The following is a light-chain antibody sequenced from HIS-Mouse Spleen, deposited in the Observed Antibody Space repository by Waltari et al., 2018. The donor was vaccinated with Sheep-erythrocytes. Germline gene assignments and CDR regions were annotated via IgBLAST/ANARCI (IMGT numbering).Light chain of an antibody. J-gene: IGLJ3*02. CDR3: AAWDDSLNGPV. CDR1: SSNIGSNT. CDR2: SNN. Sequence: QSVLTQPPSASGTPGQRVTISCSGSSSNIGSNTVNWYQHRPGTAPKLPIYSNNQRPSGVPDRCSGSKSGTSASRSIIGLQSEDEADYYCAAWDDSLNGPVFGGGTKLTVL. V-gene: IGLV1-44*01.